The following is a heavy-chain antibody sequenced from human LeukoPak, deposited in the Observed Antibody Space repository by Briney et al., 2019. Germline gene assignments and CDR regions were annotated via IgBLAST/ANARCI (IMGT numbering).Heavy chain of an antibody. CDR2: ISGSGGST. Sequence: PGGSLRLSCAASGFTFSSYAMSWVRQAPGKGLEWVSAISGSGGSTYYADSVKGRFTISRDNSKNTLYLQMNSLRAEDMAVYYCAKAQLERREDFYFDYWGQGTLVTVSS. J-gene: IGHJ4*02. V-gene: IGHV3-23*01. CDR3: AKAQLERREDFYFDY. CDR1: GFTFSSYA. D-gene: IGHD1-1*01.